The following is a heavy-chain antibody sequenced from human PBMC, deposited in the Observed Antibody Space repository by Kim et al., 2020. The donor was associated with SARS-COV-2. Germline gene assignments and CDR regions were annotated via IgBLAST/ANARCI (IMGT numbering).Heavy chain of an antibody. J-gene: IGHJ4*02. Sequence: ASVKVSCKASGYSFTTFALYWVRRPPGQRLDWMGWINGGNGNTRYSQKFQARVSITRDTSATTAYLELSGLSSEDTAVYYCAREAVAGSFDHWGQGTLVTVSS. D-gene: IGHD6-19*01. CDR1: GYSFTTFA. CDR2: INGGNGNT. V-gene: IGHV1-3*01. CDR3: AREAVAGSFDH.